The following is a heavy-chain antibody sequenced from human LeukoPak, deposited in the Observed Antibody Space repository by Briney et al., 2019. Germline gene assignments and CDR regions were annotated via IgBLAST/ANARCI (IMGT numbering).Heavy chain of an antibody. J-gene: IGHJ4*02. CDR2: IDPNTGVT. D-gene: IGHD5-24*01. Sequence: EASMKVSCKPYGYTFTVYSIHWMRQAPRQGLEWVGRIDPNTGVTNYAQKFQGRVTMTTDTSISTAYMHLSWLTSADTAVYYCAVSIQAPPIPAFDYWGQGTPVTVSS. V-gene: IGHV1-2*02. CDR1: GYTFTVYS. CDR3: AVSIQAPPIPAFDY.